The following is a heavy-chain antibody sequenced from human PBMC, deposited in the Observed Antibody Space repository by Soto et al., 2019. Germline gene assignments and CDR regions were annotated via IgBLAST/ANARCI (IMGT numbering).Heavy chain of an antibody. CDR1: GYTFTSYG. CDR2: ISAYNGNT. D-gene: IGHD1-26*01. CDR3: AREPYSGSYSGGFDP. J-gene: IGHJ5*02. Sequence: QVQLGQSGAEVKKPGASVKVSCKASGYTFTSYGISWVRQAPGQGLEWMGWISAYNGNTNYAQKLQGRVTMTTDTSTSTAYMELRSLRSDDTAVYYRAREPYSGSYSGGFDPWGQGTLVTVSS. V-gene: IGHV1-18*01.